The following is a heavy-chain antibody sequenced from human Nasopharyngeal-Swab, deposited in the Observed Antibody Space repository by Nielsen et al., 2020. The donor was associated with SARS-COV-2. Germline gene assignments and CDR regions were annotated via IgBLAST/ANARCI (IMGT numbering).Heavy chain of an antibody. CDR3: ARTYNDFWSAYSTAAFDM. CDR1: GGSIGIINYF. J-gene: IGHJ3*02. CDR2: ISYSGST. D-gene: IGHD3-3*01. V-gene: IGHV4-39*07. Sequence: SETLSLTCSVSGGSIGIINYFWGWIRQPPGKGPEWIGSISYSGSTHYNPSLESRVLISIDTSKKQFSLKLSSVTAADTAVYYCARTYNDFWSAYSTAAFDMWGQGTMVTVSS.